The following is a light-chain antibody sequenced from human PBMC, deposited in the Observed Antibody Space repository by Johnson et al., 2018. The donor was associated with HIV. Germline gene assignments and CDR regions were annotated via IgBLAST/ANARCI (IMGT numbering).Light chain of an antibody. Sequence: QSVLTQPPSVSAATGQKVTISCSRSSSNIGNHYVSWYQHLPGTAPKLLIYENDKRPSGIPDRFSGSKSGTSATLGITGLQTGDEADYYCGTWDTSLSAGVFGTGTRVTVL. CDR3: GTWDTSLSAGV. CDR2: END. CDR1: SSNIGNHY. V-gene: IGLV1-51*02. J-gene: IGLJ1*01.